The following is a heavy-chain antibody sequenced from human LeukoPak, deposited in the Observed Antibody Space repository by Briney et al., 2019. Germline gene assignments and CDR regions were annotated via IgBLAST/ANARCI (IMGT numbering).Heavy chain of an antibody. D-gene: IGHD3-22*01. Sequence: GGSLRLSCAASGFSFSGSAMHWVRQASGKGLEWVGRIRSKVNSYATAYAASVRGRFTISRDDSKNTAYLQMNSLKTEDTAVYYCTSYYDPQDYYYYNMDVWGQGTTVTVSS. J-gene: IGHJ6*02. CDR1: GFSFSGSA. CDR2: IRSKVNSYAT. V-gene: IGHV3-73*01. CDR3: TSYYDPQDYYYYNMDV.